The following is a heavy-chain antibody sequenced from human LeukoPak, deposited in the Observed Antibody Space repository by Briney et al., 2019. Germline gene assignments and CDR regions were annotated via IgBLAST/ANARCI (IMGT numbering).Heavy chain of an antibody. D-gene: IGHD3-22*01. Sequence: GGSLRLSCAASGFTFSSYAMHWVRQAPGKGLEWVAVISYDGSNKCYADSVKGRFTISRDNSKNTLYLQMNSLRAEDTAVYYCARGAGDYYDSSGYTPRYYFDYWGQGTLVTVSS. CDR1: GFTFSSYA. CDR2: ISYDGSNK. J-gene: IGHJ4*02. CDR3: ARGAGDYYDSSGYTPRYYFDY. V-gene: IGHV3-30-3*01.